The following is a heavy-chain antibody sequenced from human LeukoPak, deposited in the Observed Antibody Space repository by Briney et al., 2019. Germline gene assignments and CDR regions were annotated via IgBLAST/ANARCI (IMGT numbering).Heavy chain of an antibody. D-gene: IGHD5-18*01. V-gene: IGHV3-7*01. Sequence: PGGSLRLSCAASGFTFSSYWMSWVRQAPGKGLEWVANIKQDGSEKYYVDSVKGRFTISRDNAKNSLYLQMNSLRAEDTAVYYCANGDTATGPDAFDIWGQGTMVTVSS. CDR3: ANGDTATGPDAFDI. CDR2: IKQDGSEK. J-gene: IGHJ3*02. CDR1: GFTFSSYW.